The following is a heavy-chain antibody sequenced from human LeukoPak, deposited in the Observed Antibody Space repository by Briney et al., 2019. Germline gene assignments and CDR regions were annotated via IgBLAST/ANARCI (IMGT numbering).Heavy chain of an antibody. CDR1: GFTFSSYS. Sequence: PGGSLRLSCAASGFTFSSYSMNWVRRAPGKGLEWVSYISSSSSTIYYADSVKGRFTISRDNAKNSLYLQMNSLRAEDTAVYYCARANSSDFDYWGQGTLVTVSS. D-gene: IGHD4-23*01. V-gene: IGHV3-48*01. J-gene: IGHJ4*02. CDR2: ISSSSSTI. CDR3: ARANSSDFDY.